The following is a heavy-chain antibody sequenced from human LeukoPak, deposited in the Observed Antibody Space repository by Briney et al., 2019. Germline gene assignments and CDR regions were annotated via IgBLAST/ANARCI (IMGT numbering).Heavy chain of an antibody. Sequence: GGSLRLSCAASGFTFSNYWMSWVRQAPGKGLEWVASIKQDGSEKYRVDSVKGRFTISRDNAKTSLYLQMNSLRAEDTAVYYCAREPRVIGTTMVKATVDYWGQGTLVTVSS. D-gene: IGHD5-18*01. CDR2: IKQDGSEK. J-gene: IGHJ4*02. CDR3: AREPRVIGTTMVKATVDY. CDR1: GFTFSNYW. V-gene: IGHV3-7*01.